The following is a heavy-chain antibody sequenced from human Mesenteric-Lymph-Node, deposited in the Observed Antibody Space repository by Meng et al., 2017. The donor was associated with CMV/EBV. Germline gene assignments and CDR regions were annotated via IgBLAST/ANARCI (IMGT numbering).Heavy chain of an antibody. CDR3: AKDSQYCSSTSCYYYYYYGMDV. D-gene: IGHD2-2*01. V-gene: IGHV3-30*02. Sequence: GGSLRLSCAASGFTFSSDGMHWVRQAPGKGLEWVAFIRYDGSNKYYADSVKGRFTISRDNSKNTLYLQMNSLRAEDTAVYYCAKDSQYCSSTSCYYYYYYGMDVWGQGTTVTVSS. CDR1: GFTFSSDG. CDR2: IRYDGSNK. J-gene: IGHJ6*02.